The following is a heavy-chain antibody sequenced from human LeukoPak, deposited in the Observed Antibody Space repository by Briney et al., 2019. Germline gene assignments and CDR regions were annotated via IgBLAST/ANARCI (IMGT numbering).Heavy chain of an antibody. J-gene: IGHJ4*02. V-gene: IGHV4-59*08. CDR1: GGSISSYY. CDR3: ARRGLRKVGVTN. CDR2: IYYSGST. D-gene: IGHD1-26*01. Sequence: SETLSLTCTVSGGSISSYYWSWIRQPPGKGLEWIGYIYYSGSTNYNPSLKSRVTISVDTSKNQFSLKLSSVTAADAAVYYCARRGLRKVGVTNWGQGTLVTVSS.